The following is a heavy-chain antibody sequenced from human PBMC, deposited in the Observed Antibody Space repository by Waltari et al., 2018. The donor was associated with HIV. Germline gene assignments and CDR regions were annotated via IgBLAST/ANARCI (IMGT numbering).Heavy chain of an antibody. CDR2: IYPGDSDT. J-gene: IGHJ5*02. D-gene: IGHD3-22*01. Sequence: EVQLVQSGAEVKKPGESLKISCKGSGYSFTSYWIGWVRQMPGKGLEWMGIIYPGDSDTRYSPSFQGQVTISADKSISTAYLQWSSLKASDTAMYYCARPYYYDSRINYWFDPWGQGTLVTVSS. V-gene: IGHV5-51*01. CDR3: ARPYYYDSRINYWFDP. CDR1: GYSFTSYW.